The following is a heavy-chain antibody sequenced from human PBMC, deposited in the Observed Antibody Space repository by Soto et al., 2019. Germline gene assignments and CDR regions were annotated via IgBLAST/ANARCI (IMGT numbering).Heavy chain of an antibody. Sequence: QVQLVESGGGLVKPGGSLRLACAASGFSFGDSYMSWVRQAPGKGLEWLSYISGGSSYTNYADSVKGRFTISRDNAKRLLYLEMNSLRVDATAVYYCAKTIVSASGYYFDHWGQGNVVTVSS. CDR3: AKTIVSASGYYFDH. D-gene: IGHD2-21*01. V-gene: IGHV3-11*06. CDR1: GFSFGDSY. CDR2: ISGGSSYT. J-gene: IGHJ4*02.